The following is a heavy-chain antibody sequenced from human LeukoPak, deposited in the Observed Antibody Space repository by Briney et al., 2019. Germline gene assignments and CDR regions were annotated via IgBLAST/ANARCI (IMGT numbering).Heavy chain of an antibody. V-gene: IGHV3-33*01. J-gene: IGHJ4*02. Sequence: GRSLRLSCAASGFTFSSYGMHWVRQAPGKGLGWLAVIWYDGSNKYYADSVKGRFTISRDSSKNTVYLQMNSLRGEDTAVYYCARGEPRGGSVGATGSYWGQGTLVTVSS. CDR2: IWYDGSNK. D-gene: IGHD1-26*01. CDR3: ARGEPRGGSVGATGSY. CDR1: GFTFSSYG.